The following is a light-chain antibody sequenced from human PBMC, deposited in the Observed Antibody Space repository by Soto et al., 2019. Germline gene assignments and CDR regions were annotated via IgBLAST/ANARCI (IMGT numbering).Light chain of an antibody. CDR2: AAS. CDR1: QSISSY. CDR3: QQSYSTPQT. Sequence: DIQMTQSPSSLSASVGDRVTITCRASQSISSYLNWYQQKPGKAPKLLIYAASSLQSGVPSRFSGSGSGTDFTPTISSRQPEDFATYYLQQSYSTPQTFGQVTKVEIK. J-gene: IGKJ1*01. V-gene: IGKV1-39*01.